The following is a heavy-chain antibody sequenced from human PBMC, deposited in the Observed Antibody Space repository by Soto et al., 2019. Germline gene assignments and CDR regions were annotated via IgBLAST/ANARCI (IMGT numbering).Heavy chain of an antibody. V-gene: IGHV2-5*08. Sequence: KPXETLSLTCSGAGFSISSYYWSWIRQPPGRALEWLALIYWDDGKRYSPSLKTRLNITKDTSKNQVVLTLTNVDPVDTATYYCAHRPAYDISTGYYPFDYWGQGSLVTVSS. J-gene: IGHJ4*02. CDR3: AHRPAYDISTGYYPFDY. CDR1: GFSISSYYW. CDR2: IYWDDGK. D-gene: IGHD3-9*01.